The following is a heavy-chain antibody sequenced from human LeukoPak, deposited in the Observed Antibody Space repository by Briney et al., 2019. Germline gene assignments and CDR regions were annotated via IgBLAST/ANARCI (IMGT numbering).Heavy chain of an antibody. Sequence: GASLRLSCAASGFTFSNYAMSWVRQAPGKGLEWVSAVSGRDTSTYYTDSVKGRFTISRDNSKNTLYLQMNSLSAEDTAIYYCVKWGDYDVLTGYYDSDYWGQGTLVTVSS. D-gene: IGHD3-9*01. V-gene: IGHV3-23*01. J-gene: IGHJ4*02. CDR3: VKWGDYDVLTGYYDSDY. CDR2: VSGRDTST. CDR1: GFTFSNYA.